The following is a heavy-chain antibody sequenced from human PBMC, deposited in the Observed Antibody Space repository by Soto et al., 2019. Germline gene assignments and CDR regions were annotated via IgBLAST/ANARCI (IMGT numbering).Heavy chain of an antibody. CDR1: GYTFTSYG. D-gene: IGHD1-26*01. Sequence: QVQLVQSGAEVKKPGASVKVSCKASGYTFTSYGISWVRQAPGQGLEWMGWISAYNGNTNYAQKLQGRVTMTTDTSTSTAYRELRSLRSDDTAVYYCARWRSRSRGSGTWFDPWGQGTLVTVSS. J-gene: IGHJ5*02. CDR3: ARWRSRSRGSGTWFDP. CDR2: ISAYNGNT. V-gene: IGHV1-18*04.